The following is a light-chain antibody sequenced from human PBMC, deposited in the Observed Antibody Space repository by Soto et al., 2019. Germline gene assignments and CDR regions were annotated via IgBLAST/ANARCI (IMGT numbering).Light chain of an antibody. J-gene: IGLJ2*01. CDR1: FSDVGSYNL. V-gene: IGLV2-23*01. Sequence: QSVLTQPASVSGSPGQSITISCTGTFSDVGSYNLVSWYQQHPGKAPKLMIYEDTKRPSGVSNRFSGSKSGYTASLTISGLQAEDEADYYCCSYAGSSTVVFXGGT. CDR3: CSYAGSSTVV. CDR2: EDT.